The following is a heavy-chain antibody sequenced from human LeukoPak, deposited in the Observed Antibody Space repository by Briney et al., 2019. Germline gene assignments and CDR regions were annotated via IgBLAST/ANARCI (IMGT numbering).Heavy chain of an antibody. CDR1: GFSLSTSGMR. Sequence: SGPTLVNPTQTLTQTCTFSGFSLSTSGMRVSWIRQPPGKALEWLARIDWDDDKFYSTSLKTRLTISKDTSKNQVVLAMTNMDPVDTATYYCARLNSGTYLDYWGQGTLVTVSS. CDR2: IDWDDDK. J-gene: IGHJ4*02. D-gene: IGHD1-26*01. V-gene: IGHV2-70*04. CDR3: ARLNSGTYLDY.